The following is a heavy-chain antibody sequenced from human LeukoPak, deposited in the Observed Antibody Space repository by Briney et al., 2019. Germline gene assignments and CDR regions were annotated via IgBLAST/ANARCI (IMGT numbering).Heavy chain of an antibody. D-gene: IGHD6-6*01. Sequence: GGSLRLSCAASGFTFSSYSMNWVRQAPGKGLEWVSSISSSSSYIYYADSVKGRFTISRDNAKNSLYLQMNSLRAEDTAVYYCARDTAARRPFDYWGQGTLFTVSS. CDR2: ISSSSSYI. CDR1: GFTFSSYS. V-gene: IGHV3-21*01. CDR3: ARDTAARRPFDY. J-gene: IGHJ4*02.